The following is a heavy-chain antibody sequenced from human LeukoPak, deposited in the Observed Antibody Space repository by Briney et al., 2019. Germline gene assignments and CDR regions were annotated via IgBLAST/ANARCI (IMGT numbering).Heavy chain of an antibody. D-gene: IGHD2-15*01. J-gene: IGHJ4*02. Sequence: GGSLRLSCAVSGFSVTGNYITWVRQAPGKGLEWVSVIFSDGRTYYADSVKGRFTISRDNSKNTLYLQMNSLRAEDTAVYYCAGTDFYCSGDSCTSNYWGQGTLVSVSS. CDR1: GFSVTGNY. CDR3: AGTDFYCSGDSCTSNY. V-gene: IGHV3-53*01. CDR2: IFSDGRT.